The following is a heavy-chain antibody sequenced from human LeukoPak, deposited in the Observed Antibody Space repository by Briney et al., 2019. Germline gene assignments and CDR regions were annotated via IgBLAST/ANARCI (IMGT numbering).Heavy chain of an antibody. V-gene: IGHV3-23*01. D-gene: IGHD5-18*01. CDR2: LSEGGHSS. Sequence: GGSLRLSCAASGFTFSSYAMNWVRQAPGKGLEWVSSLSEGGHSSFYADSVKGRFSIYRDDSKNTLYLQMNNVRPDDTALYYCAFSPLGFNDGYDYWGQGTLVAVSS. J-gene: IGHJ4*02. CDR1: GFTFSSYA. CDR3: AFSPLGFNDGYDY.